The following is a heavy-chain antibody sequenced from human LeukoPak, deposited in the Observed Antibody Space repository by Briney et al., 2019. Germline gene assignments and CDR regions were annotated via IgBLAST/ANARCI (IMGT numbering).Heavy chain of an antibody. Sequence: PSQTLSLTCAVSGGSISSGGYSWSWIRQPPGRGLEWIGYIYHSGSTYYNPSLKSRVTISVDTSKNQFSLRLTSVTAADTAVYYCARNVVRSPFYFDYWGQGTLVTVSA. V-gene: IGHV4-30-2*01. CDR2: IYHSGST. J-gene: IGHJ4*02. D-gene: IGHD2/OR15-2a*01. CDR3: ARNVVRSPFYFDY. CDR1: GGSISSGGYS.